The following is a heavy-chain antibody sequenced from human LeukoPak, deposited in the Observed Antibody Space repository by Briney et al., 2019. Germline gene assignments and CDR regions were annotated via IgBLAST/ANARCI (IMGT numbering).Heavy chain of an antibody. Sequence: SETLSLTCAVYGGSFSGYDWSWIRQPPGKGLEWIGEINHSGSTNYNPSLKSRVTISEDTSKNQFSLMLSSVTAADTAVYYCAGGGGYWGQGTLVTVYS. CDR2: INHSGST. V-gene: IGHV4-34*01. J-gene: IGHJ4*02. D-gene: IGHD3-16*01. CDR1: GGSFSGYD. CDR3: AGGGGY.